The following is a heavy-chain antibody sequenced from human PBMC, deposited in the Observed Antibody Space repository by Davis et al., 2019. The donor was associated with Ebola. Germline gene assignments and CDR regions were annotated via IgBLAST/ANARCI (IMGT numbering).Heavy chain of an antibody. Sequence: PGGSLRLSCAASAFTFSTYAMGWVRQAPGKGLEWVSDISSGGGAPYYADSVKGRFTISRDNAKNSLYLQMNSLRAEDTAVYYCARDPVAGKLDYWGQGTLVTVSS. V-gene: IGHV3-23*01. D-gene: IGHD6-19*01. CDR1: AFTFSTYA. CDR2: ISSGGGAP. J-gene: IGHJ4*02. CDR3: ARDPVAGKLDY.